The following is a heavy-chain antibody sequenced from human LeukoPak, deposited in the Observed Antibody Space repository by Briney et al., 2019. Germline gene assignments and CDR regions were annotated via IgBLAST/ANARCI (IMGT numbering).Heavy chain of an antibody. Sequence: SETLSLTCTVSGGSISSYYWSWIPQPAGKGLEWIGRIYTSGSTDYNPSLKSRVTISVDKSKNQSSLKLSSVTAADTAVYYCARDSSTQWGAWFDPWGQGTLVTVSS. J-gene: IGHJ5*02. D-gene: IGHD3-16*01. V-gene: IGHV4-4*07. CDR3: ARDSSTQWGAWFDP. CDR2: IYTSGST. CDR1: GGSISSYY.